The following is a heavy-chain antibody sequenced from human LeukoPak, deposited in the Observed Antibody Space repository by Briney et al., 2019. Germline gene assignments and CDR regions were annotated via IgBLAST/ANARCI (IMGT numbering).Heavy chain of an antibody. Sequence: PSETLSLTCTVSGYSISSGYYWGWVRQPPGKGLEWIGTIYHSGRTYYSPSLESRLTISVDTSKNQFSLKLSSVTAADTAVYYCARGDDYGDIRNDYWGQGTLVTVSS. CDR2: IYHSGRT. CDR3: ARGDDYGDIRNDY. CDR1: GYSISSGYY. D-gene: IGHD4-17*01. J-gene: IGHJ4*02. V-gene: IGHV4-38-2*02.